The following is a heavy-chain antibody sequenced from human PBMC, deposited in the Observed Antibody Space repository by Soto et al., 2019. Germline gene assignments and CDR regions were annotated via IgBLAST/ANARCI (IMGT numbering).Heavy chain of an antibody. Sequence: QLQLQESGPGLVKPSETLSLTCTVSGGSISSSSYYWGWIRQPPGKGLEWIGSIYYSGSTYYNPSLTSRVTISVDTSKNQFSLKLSSVTAADTAVYYCARSTNIVVVPAAMDWFDPWGQGTLVTVSS. CDR3: ARSTNIVVVPAAMDWFDP. V-gene: IGHV4-39*01. CDR2: IYYSGST. D-gene: IGHD2-2*01. J-gene: IGHJ5*02. CDR1: GGSISSSSYY.